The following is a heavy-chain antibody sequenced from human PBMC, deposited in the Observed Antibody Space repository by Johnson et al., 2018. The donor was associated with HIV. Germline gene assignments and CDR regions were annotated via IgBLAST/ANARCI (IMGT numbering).Heavy chain of an antibody. V-gene: IGHV3-66*03. Sequence: VQLVESGGGLIQPGGSLRLSCAVSGFSVSSNYMSWVRQAPGKGLEWVSVIYSGGSTYYADSVKGRFTISRDHSKNTLYLQMNSLRAEDTAVYYCARDPRRQSGDSSSWAYDAFDIWGQGTMVTVSS. D-gene: IGHD6-13*01. CDR2: IYSGGST. J-gene: IGHJ3*02. CDR1: GFSVSSNY. CDR3: ARDPRRQSGDSSSWAYDAFDI.